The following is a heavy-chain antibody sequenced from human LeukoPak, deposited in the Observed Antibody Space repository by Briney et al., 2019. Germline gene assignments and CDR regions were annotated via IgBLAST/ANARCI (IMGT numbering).Heavy chain of an antibody. D-gene: IGHD6-19*01. CDR2: INPSGGSP. J-gene: IGHJ3*02. V-gene: IGHV1-46*01. Sequence: ASVKVSCKASGYTFTSYYMHWVRQAPGQGLEWMGIINPSGGSPSYAQKFQGRVTMTGDMSTSTVYMELSSPRSEDTAMYYCARGGIAVAGYDAFDIWGQGTVVTVSS. CDR1: GYTFTSYY. CDR3: ARGGIAVAGYDAFDI.